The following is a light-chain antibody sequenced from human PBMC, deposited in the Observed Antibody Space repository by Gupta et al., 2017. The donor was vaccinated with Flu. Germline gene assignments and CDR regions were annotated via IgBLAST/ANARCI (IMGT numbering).Light chain of an antibody. V-gene: IGLV1-44*01. CDR2: HNN. J-gene: IGLJ2*01. Sequence: QSLLTQSPSTSATPGQRVTISCSGSSSNIGSNTVNWYQQLPGTAPKLLIYHNNQRPSGVPDRFAGSKSGTSASLAISGLQSEDEADYYCATWDDSLDGPVVFGGGTKLTVL. CDR3: ATWDDSLDGPVV. CDR1: SSNIGSNT.